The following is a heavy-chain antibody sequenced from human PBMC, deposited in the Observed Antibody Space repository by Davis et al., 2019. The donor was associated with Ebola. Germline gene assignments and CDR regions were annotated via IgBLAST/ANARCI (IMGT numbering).Heavy chain of an antibody. D-gene: IGHD6-13*01. V-gene: IGHV1-2*02. CDR2: INPNSGGT. Sequence: ASVKVSCKASGGTFSSYAISWVRQAPGQGLEWMGWINPNSGGTNYAQKFQGRVTMTRDTSISTAYMELSRLRSDDTAVYYCARGFWGAACTSADYWGQGTLVTVSS. J-gene: IGHJ4*02. CDR3: ARGFWGAACTSADY. CDR1: GGTFSSYA.